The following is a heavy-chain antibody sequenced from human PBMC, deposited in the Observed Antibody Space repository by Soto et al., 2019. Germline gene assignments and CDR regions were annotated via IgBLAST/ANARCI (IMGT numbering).Heavy chain of an antibody. Sequence: GALRLSCAASGFTFSSYSMNWVRQAPGKGLEWVSSISSSSSYIYYADSVKGRFTISRDNAKNSLYLQMNSLRAEDTAVYYCARDVPDYGMDVWGQGTTVTVSS. CDR3: ARDVPDYGMDV. CDR1: GFTFSSYS. J-gene: IGHJ6*02. D-gene: IGHD2-2*01. V-gene: IGHV3-21*01. CDR2: ISSSSSYI.